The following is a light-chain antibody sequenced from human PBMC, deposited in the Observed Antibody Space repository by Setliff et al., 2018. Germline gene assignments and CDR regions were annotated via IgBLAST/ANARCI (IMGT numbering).Light chain of an antibody. V-gene: IGLV1-44*01. Sequence: QSALTQPPSASGTPGQMVTISCTGTSSNIGSNTVNWYQQFPGTTPKLLIQTNNQRHFGVPDRFSGSKSGASASLAISGLQSGDEADYYCAVWDDNLNGPVFGGGTKGTVL. CDR2: TNN. CDR3: AVWDDNLNGPV. J-gene: IGLJ2*01. CDR1: SSNIGSNT.